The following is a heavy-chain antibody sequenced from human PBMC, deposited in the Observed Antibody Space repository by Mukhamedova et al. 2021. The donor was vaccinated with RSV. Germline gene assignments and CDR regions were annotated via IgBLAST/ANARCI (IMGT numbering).Heavy chain of an antibody. J-gene: IGHJ3*02. Sequence: AQKFQGRVTMTEDTSTDTAYMELSSLRSEDTAVYYCATGVFSDAFYIWGQGTMVTVSS. V-gene: IGHV1-24*01. CDR3: ATGVFSDAFYI.